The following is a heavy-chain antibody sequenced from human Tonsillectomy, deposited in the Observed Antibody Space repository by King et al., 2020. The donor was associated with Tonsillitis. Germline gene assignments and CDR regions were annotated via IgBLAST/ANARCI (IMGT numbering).Heavy chain of an antibody. CDR3: GREYYGILAGYYLDS. Sequence: VQLVESGGGLVQPGGSLRLSCVVSGFTFSRYWMHWVRQAPGEGLVWVSRINSEGSRSTYADSVKGRFTVSRDNARNTLYLEMSSLRAVDTAVYYCGREYYGILAGYYLDSWGQGTLVTVSS. V-gene: IGHV3-74*03. J-gene: IGHJ4*02. CDR1: GFTFSRYW. D-gene: IGHD3-9*01. CDR2: INSEGSRS.